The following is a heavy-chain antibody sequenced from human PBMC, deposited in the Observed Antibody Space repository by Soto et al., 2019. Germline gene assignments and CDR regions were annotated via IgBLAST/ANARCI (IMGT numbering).Heavy chain of an antibody. CDR3: ARGFIAAAGTAWFDT. D-gene: IGHD6-13*01. V-gene: IGHV4-39*01. J-gene: IGHJ5*02. Sequence: QLQLQESGPGLVKPSETLSLTCAVSGGSISSNTYYWGWIRQPPGKGLEWIGSIYYSGSTYYSPSLKSRVTISVDASKNQFSLKLSSVTAADTAVYYCARGFIAAAGTAWFDTWGQGTLVTVSS. CDR1: GGSISSNTYY. CDR2: IYYSGST.